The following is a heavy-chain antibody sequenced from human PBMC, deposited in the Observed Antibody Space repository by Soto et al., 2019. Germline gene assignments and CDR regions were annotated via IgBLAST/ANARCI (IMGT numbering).Heavy chain of an antibody. Sequence: SETLSLTCTVSGGSISSSSYYWGWIRQPPGKGLEWIGSIYYSGSTYYNPSLKSRVTISVDTSKNQFSLKLSSVTAADTAVYYCARQIFWGGVAATPHLYRLAPWGQGTLVTVSS. V-gene: IGHV4-39*01. D-gene: IGHD2-15*01. CDR1: GGSISSSSYY. CDR3: ARQIFWGGVAATPHLYRLAP. CDR2: IYYSGST. J-gene: IGHJ5*02.